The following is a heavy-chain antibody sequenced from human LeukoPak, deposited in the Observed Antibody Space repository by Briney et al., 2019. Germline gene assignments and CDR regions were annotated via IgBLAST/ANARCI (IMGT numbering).Heavy chain of an antibody. CDR3: ARHLLVGAATGDPFDY. CDR2: IYSNGNT. Sequence: SETLSLTCTVSGGYIISNYWSWIRQPPQKELEWIAHIYSNGNTNYNPSLKSRVTISVDTSKNQFSLKLSSVTAADTAIYYCARHLLVGAATGDPFDYWGQGTLVTVSS. V-gene: IGHV4-59*08. D-gene: IGHD6-13*01. J-gene: IGHJ4*02. CDR1: GGYIISNY.